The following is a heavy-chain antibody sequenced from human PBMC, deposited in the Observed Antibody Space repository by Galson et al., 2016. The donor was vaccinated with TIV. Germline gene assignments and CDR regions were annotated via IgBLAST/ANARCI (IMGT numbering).Heavy chain of an antibody. J-gene: IGHJ4*02. CDR2: IYPADSET. V-gene: IGHV5-51*01. Sequence: QSGAEVTKPGESLKISCKGSGYSFTRYWIGWVRQMPGKGLEWMGIIYPADSETRYSPSFRGQVTISADKSITTAYLQWSSLKASDTAIYFCARLGHGFSAYPAYWGQGTLVTVSS. D-gene: IGHD5-12*01. CDR3: ARLGHGFSAYPAY. CDR1: GYSFTRYW.